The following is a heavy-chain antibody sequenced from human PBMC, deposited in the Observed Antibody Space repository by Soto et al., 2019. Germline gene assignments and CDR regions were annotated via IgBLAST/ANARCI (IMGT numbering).Heavy chain of an antibody. Sequence: QVELQQSGPGVVRPSETLSLTCSVSGASISKTSSYWGWIRQPPGKGLEWIGSINYSGTAYYSPSLRSRATLSVDTSANQFSLRLMSVTDADTAFYFCVRRVNIPSWYFDLWGREKPVIVSS. CDR3: VRRVNIPSWYFDL. CDR2: INYSGTA. V-gene: IGHV4-39*01. D-gene: IGHD2-21*01. CDR1: GASISKTSSY. J-gene: IGHJ2*01.